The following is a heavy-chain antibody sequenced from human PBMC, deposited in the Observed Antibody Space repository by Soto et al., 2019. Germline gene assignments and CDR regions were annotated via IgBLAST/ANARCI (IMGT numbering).Heavy chain of an antibody. V-gene: IGHV4-39*01. CDR2: IYYSGST. D-gene: IGHD5-12*01. CDR3: ANLPGGYANGGY. CDR1: GGSISSSSYY. J-gene: IGHJ4*02. Sequence: SETLSLTCTVSGGSISSSSYYWGWIRQPPGKGLEWIGSIYYSGSTYYNPSLKSRVTISVDTSKNQFSLKLSSVAAADTAVYYCANLPGGYANGGYWGQGTLVTVSS.